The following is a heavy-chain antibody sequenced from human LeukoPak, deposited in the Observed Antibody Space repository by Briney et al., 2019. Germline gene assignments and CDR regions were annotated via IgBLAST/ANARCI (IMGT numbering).Heavy chain of an antibody. CDR3: AKGELSITMIVVVELDY. CDR1: GVTFSSYG. Sequence: GGSLRLSCAASGVTFSSYGMHWVRQAPGKGLEWVAFIRDDGSNKYYADSVKGRFTISRDNSKNTLYLQMNSLRAEDTAVYYCAKGELSITMIVVVELDYWGQGTLVTVSS. CDR2: IRDDGSNK. D-gene: IGHD3-22*01. V-gene: IGHV3-30*02. J-gene: IGHJ4*02.